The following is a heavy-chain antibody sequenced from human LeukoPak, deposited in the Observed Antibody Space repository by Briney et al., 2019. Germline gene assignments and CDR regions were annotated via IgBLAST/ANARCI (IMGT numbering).Heavy chain of an antibody. V-gene: IGHV3-20*04. D-gene: IGHD3-10*01. CDR1: GFTFDDYG. Sequence: GGSLRLSCAASGFTFDDYGMSWVRQAPGKGLEWVSGINWNGGSTGYADSVKGRFTISRDNAKNSLYLQMNSLKTEDTAVYYCTTPITMVRGVITRFDPWGQGTLVTVSS. CDR3: TTPITMVRGVITRFDP. J-gene: IGHJ5*02. CDR2: INWNGGST.